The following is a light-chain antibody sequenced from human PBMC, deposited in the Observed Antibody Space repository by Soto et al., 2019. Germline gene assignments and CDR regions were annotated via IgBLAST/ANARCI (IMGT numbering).Light chain of an antibody. CDR1: QSVNSD. Sequence: EIVLTQSPATLSVSPGNRATLSGRASQSVNSDLAWYQQKPGQAPRLLIYGASTRATGTPTRFSGSGSGTEFTLTISSLQSEDFAVYFCQQYNNWPPYTFGQGTKLEIK. J-gene: IGKJ2*01. CDR2: GAS. V-gene: IGKV3-15*01. CDR3: QQYNNWPPYT.